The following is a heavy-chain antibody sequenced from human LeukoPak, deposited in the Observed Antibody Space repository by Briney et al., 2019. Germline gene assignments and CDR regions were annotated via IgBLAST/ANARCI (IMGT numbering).Heavy chain of an antibody. J-gene: IGHJ4*02. CDR1: GFTFSNYW. V-gene: IGHV3-74*01. Sequence: GWSLRLSCAASGFTFSNYWMHWVRQAPGKGLVWVSRINRDGRSTNYADSVKGRFTISRDNAKNTVFLQMSSLRAEDTAVYYCALPLRDGDFYFDYWGQGALVTVSS. CDR2: INRDGRST. D-gene: IGHD4-17*01. CDR3: ALPLRDGDFYFDY.